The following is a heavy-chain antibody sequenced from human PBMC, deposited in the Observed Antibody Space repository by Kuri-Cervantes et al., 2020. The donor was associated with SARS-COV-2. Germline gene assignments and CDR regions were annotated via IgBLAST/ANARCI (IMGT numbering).Heavy chain of an antibody. V-gene: IGHV3-74*01. CDR2: INSDGSST. CDR3: VKDVGYGDLAFGY. Sequence: GESLKISCAASGFTFSSYWMHWVRQAPGKGLVWVSRINSDGSSTSYADSVKGRFTISRDNAKNTLYLQMSSLRAEDTAVYYCVKDVGYGDLAFGYWGQGTLVTVSS. D-gene: IGHD4-17*01. CDR1: GFTFSSYW. J-gene: IGHJ4*02.